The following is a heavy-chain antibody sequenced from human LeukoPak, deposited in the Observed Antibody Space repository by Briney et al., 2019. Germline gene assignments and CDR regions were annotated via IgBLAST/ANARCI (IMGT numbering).Heavy chain of an antibody. V-gene: IGHV3-48*01. Sequence: PGGSLRLSCAASGFTFSAYSMNWVRQAPGKGLEWVAYISGGGGTIYYADTVKGRFTISRDNAKNSLYLQMDSLRAEDTAVYYCARDGVGTVIDYWGQGTLVTVSS. CDR1: GFTFSAYS. D-gene: IGHD4-11*01. J-gene: IGHJ4*02. CDR2: ISGGGGTI. CDR3: ARDGVGTVIDY.